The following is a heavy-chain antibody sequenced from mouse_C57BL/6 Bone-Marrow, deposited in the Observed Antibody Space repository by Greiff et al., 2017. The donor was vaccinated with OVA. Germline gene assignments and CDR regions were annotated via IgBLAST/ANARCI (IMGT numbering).Heavy chain of an antibody. J-gene: IGHJ2*01. Sequence: EVQLQQSGGDLVKPGGSLKLSCAASGFTFSSYGMSWVRQTPDKRLEWVATISSGGSYTYYPDSVKGRFTISRDNAKNTLYLQMSSLKSEDTAMYYCARHGLGPFDYWGQGTTLTVSS. CDR1: GFTFSSYG. D-gene: IGHD4-1*01. CDR3: ARHGLGPFDY. V-gene: IGHV5-6*01. CDR2: ISSGGSYT.